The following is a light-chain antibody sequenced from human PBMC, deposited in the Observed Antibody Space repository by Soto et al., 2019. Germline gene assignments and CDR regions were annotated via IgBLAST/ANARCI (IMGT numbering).Light chain of an antibody. CDR2: KAS. CDR1: QSISSW. Sequence: DIPMTQSPSTLSASVGDRVTITCRASQSISSWLAWYQQKPGKAPKLLIYKASSLESGVPSRFSGSGSATEFTLTISSLQPDDFATYYYQQYNSYSWTFGQGTKVEIK. V-gene: IGKV1-5*03. CDR3: QQYNSYSWT. J-gene: IGKJ1*01.